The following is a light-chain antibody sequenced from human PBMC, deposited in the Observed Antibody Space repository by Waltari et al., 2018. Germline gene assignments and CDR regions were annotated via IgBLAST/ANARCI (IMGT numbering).Light chain of an antibody. CDR1: QSISSW. J-gene: IGKJ2*03. Sequence: DIQMTQSPSSLSASVGDTVTITCRASQSISSWLAWYQQKPGKAPKLLIYKASSLQSGFPSRFSGSGAGTDFTLTINSLQPEDFATYHCLQYSSSPYSFGQGTKLEIK. CDR2: KAS. V-gene: IGKV1-12*01. CDR3: LQYSSSPYS.